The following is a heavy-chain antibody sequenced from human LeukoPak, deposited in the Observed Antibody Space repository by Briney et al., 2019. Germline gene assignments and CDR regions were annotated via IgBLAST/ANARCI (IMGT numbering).Heavy chain of an antibody. CDR1: VFTFSNYA. CDR3: AKGPVRSSPYYFDY. CDR2: IIGSGGTT. Sequence: GESLRLSCEASVFTFSNYAMTWVRQAPGKGLDWVSTIIGSGGTTFYADSVKGRFTISRDNSKNTLYLQLNSLRAEDTAVYYCAKGPVRSSPYYFDYWGQGTLVTVSS. D-gene: IGHD6-6*01. J-gene: IGHJ4*02. V-gene: IGHV3-23*01.